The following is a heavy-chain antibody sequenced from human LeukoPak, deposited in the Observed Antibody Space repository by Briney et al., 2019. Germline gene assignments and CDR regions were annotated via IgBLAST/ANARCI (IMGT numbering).Heavy chain of an antibody. CDR3: AREPTYTSSWYTSCDF. CDR1: GFTFKNYN. D-gene: IGHD6-13*01. CDR2: ITLSSTTI. V-gene: IGHV3-48*01. J-gene: IGHJ4*02. Sequence: PGGSLRLSCSASGFTFKNYNMNWVRQAPGKGLEWVSYITLSSTTIYYADSVRGRFTISRDNAKNSLFLQMNSLRAEDTAVYYCAREPTYTSSWYTSCDFWGQGTLVTVSS.